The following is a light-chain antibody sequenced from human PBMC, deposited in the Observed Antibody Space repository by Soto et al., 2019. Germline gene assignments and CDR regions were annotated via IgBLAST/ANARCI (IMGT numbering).Light chain of an antibody. CDR1: NSDIGSHH. V-gene: IGLV1-51*01. CDR2: DNN. CDR3: GAWNSRLNTWV. Sequence: QSVLTQPPSVSAAPGQKVTISCSGSNSDIGSHHVSWYQQFPGRAPTLFIYDNNKRPSGISGRFSASKSGTSATLGITGLQTGDEADYYCGAWNSRLNTWVFGGGTKVTVL. J-gene: IGLJ3*02.